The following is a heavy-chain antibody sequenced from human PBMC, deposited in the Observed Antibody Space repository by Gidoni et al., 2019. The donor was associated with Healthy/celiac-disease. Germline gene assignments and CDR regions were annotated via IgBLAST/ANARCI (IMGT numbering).Heavy chain of an antibody. CDR3: ARGLAVAGTGYYYYYMDV. D-gene: IGHD6-19*01. Sequence: QVQLVQSGAEVKKPGASVKVSCQASGYTFTRYAMHWVRQAPGQRLEWLGLINAGNGNTKYSQKFQGRVTITRDTSASTAYMELSSLRSEDTAVYYCARGLAVAGTGYYYYYMDVWGKRDHGHRLL. J-gene: IGHJ6*03. V-gene: IGHV1-3*01. CDR1: GYTFTRYA. CDR2: INAGNGNT.